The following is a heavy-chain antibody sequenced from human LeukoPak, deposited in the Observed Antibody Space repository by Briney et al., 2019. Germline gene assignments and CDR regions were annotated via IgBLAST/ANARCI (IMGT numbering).Heavy chain of an antibody. CDR3: ARGSSSQLWLTRGCYFDY. CDR1: GGSISSGGYY. D-gene: IGHD5-18*01. Sequence: PSETLSLTCTVSGGSISSGGYYWSWIRQHPGKGLEWIGYIYYSGSTYYSPSLKSRVTISVDTSKNQFSLKLSSVTAADTAVYYCARGSSSQLWLTRGCYFDYWGQGTLVTVSS. V-gene: IGHV4-31*03. CDR2: IYYSGST. J-gene: IGHJ4*02.